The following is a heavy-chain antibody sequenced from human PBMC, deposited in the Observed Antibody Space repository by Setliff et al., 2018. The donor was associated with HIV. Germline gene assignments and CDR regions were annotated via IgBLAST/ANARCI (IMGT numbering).Heavy chain of an antibody. Sequence: AASVKVSCKASGYTFTSYYMHWVRQAPGQGLEWMGIINPSGGSTSYAQKFQGRVTMTRDTSTSTVYMELSSLRSEDTAVYYCAREYSSSSGGGAFDYWGQGTLVTVPQ. CDR1: GYTFTSYY. V-gene: IGHV1-46*01. D-gene: IGHD6-6*01. CDR3: AREYSSSSGGGAFDY. CDR2: INPSGGST. J-gene: IGHJ4*02.